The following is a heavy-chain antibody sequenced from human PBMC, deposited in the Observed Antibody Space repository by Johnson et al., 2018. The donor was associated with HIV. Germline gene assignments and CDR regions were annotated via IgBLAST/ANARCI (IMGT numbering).Heavy chain of an antibody. V-gene: IGHV3-9*01. CDR3: ARVFRGGATPAFDI. J-gene: IGHJ3*02. CDR2: ISWNSGSI. Sequence: VQLVESGGGLVQPGRSLRLSCAASGFTFDDYAMHWVRQAPGKGLEWVSGISWNSGSIGYADSVKGRFTISRDNAKNSLYLQMNSLRAEDTAVYYCARVFRGGATPAFDIWGQ. CDR1: GFTFDDYA. D-gene: IGHD5-12*01.